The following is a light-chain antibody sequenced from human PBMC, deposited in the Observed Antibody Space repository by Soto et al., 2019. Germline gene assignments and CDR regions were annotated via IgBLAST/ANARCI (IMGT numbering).Light chain of an antibody. V-gene: IGKV3-11*01. CDR3: QQRSNWPKT. CDR2: GAS. J-gene: IGKJ1*01. CDR1: QSVSSN. Sequence: EMVMTQSPATLSVSPGERATLSCRASQSVSSNLAWYQQKPGQAPRLLIYGASTRATGIPARFSGSGSGTDFTLTISSLEPEDFAVYYCQQRSNWPKTFGQGTKVDNK.